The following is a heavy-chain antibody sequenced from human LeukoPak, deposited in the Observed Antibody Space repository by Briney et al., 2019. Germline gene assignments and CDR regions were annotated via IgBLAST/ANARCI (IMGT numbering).Heavy chain of an antibody. CDR3: AKPLYSSGWYPGFDP. CDR1: GFTFSNYS. Sequence: GGSLRLSCAASGFTFSNYSMSWVRQAPGKGLEWVSAISGSGGSTYYADSVKGRFTISRDNSKNTLYLQMNSLRAEDTAVYYCAKPLYSSGWYPGFDPWGQGTLVTVSS. D-gene: IGHD6-19*01. V-gene: IGHV3-23*01. J-gene: IGHJ5*02. CDR2: ISGSGGST.